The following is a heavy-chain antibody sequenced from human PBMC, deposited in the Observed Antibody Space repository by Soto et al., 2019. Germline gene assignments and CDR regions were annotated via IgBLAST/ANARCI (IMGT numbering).Heavy chain of an antibody. V-gene: IGHV4-59*01. CDR2: IYYSGST. CDR1: GGSIRSYY. D-gene: IGHD4-4*01. J-gene: IGHJ4*02. Sequence: PSETLSLTCPVSGGSIRSYYWSWIRQPPGKGLEWIGYIYYSGSTNYNPSLKSRVTISVDTSKNQFSLKLSSVTAADTAVYYCARERPSNYSYVGGFDYWGQGTLVTVSS. CDR3: ARERPSNYSYVGGFDY.